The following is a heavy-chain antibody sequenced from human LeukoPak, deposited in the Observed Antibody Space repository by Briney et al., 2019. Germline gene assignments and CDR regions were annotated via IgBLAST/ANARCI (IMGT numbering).Heavy chain of an antibody. CDR2: IYSGGST. J-gene: IGHJ4*02. CDR1: GFTVSSNY. CDR3: AREIAAAGPHLGY. D-gene: IGHD6-13*01. Sequence: GGSLRLSXAASGFTVSSNYMSWVRQAPGKGLEWVSAIYSGGSTYYADSVKGRFTISRDNSKNTLYLQMNSLRAEDTAVYYCAREIAAAGPHLGYWGQGTLVTVSS. V-gene: IGHV3-66*02.